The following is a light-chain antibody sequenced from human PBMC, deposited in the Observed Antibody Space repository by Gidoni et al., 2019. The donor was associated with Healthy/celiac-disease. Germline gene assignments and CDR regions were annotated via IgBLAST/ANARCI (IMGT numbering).Light chain of an antibody. V-gene: IGLV1-44*01. J-gene: IGLJ3*02. CDR2: SNN. CDR3: AAWDDSLNGPV. CDR1: SSNIGSNT. Sequence: QSVLTQPPSASRTPGQRVTISCSGSSSNIGSNTVNWYQQLPGTPPKLLIYSNNQRPSGGPDRFSGSKSGTSASLAISGLQSEDEADYYCAAWDDSLNGPVFGGGTKLTVL.